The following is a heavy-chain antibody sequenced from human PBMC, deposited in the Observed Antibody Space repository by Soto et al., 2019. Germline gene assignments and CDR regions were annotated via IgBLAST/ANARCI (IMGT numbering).Heavy chain of an antibody. CDR2: INHSGST. D-gene: IGHD7-27*01. Sequence: QVQLQQWGAGLLKPSETLSLTCAVYGGSFSGYYWNWIRQPPGKGLEGIGEINHSGSTNYNPSLKSRVTLSVDTSKNQFSLKLSSVTAADTAVYYCARGWGRIFDYWGQGTRVTVSS. CDR1: GGSFSGYY. J-gene: IGHJ4*02. V-gene: IGHV4-34*01. CDR3: ARGWGRIFDY.